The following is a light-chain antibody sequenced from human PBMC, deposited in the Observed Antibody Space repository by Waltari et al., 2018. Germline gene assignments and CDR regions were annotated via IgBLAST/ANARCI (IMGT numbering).Light chain of an antibody. V-gene: IGLV2-8*01. CDR3: SSYAGSNFVV. Sequence: QSALAQPPSASGSPGQSVTISCTGTSSDVGGYNYVSWYQQHPGKAPKLMIYEVSKRPSGVPDRFSGYKSGNTASLTVSGLQAEDEAAYYCSSYAGSNFVVFGGGTKVTVL. CDR1: SSDVGGYNY. J-gene: IGLJ2*01. CDR2: EVS.